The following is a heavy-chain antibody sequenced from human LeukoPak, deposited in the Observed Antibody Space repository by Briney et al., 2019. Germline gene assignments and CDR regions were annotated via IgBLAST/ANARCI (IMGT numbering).Heavy chain of an antibody. CDR2: ISGSGGST. V-gene: IGHV3-23*01. J-gene: IGHJ4*02. D-gene: IGHD3-22*01. CDR1: GFTFSSYA. Sequence: PGRSLRLSCAASGFTFSSYAMHWVRQAPGKGLEWVSAISGSGGSTYYADSVKGRFTISGDNSKNTLYLQMNSLRAEDTAVYYCAKGNYYDSSGYYFWNYFDYWGQGTLVTVSS. CDR3: AKGNYYDSSGYYFWNYFDY.